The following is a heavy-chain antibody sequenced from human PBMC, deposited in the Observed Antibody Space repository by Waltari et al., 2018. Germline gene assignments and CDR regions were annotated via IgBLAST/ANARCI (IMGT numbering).Heavy chain of an antibody. CDR3: ARREYYDSSGHPSTFDY. J-gene: IGHJ4*02. CDR2: SYPSAPDT. V-gene: IGHV5-51*03. D-gene: IGHD3-22*01. CDR1: GYSFTSYW. Sequence: EVQLVQSGAEVKKPGESLKISCKGSGYSFTSYWIGWVRQMPGKGLEWMGSSYPSAPDTRNSPSFQGQGTISADKSISTAYLQWSSLKASDTAMYYCARREYYDSSGHPSTFDYWGQGTLVTVSS.